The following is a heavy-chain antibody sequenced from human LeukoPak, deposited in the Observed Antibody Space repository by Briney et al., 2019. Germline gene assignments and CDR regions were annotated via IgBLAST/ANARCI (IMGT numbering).Heavy chain of an antibody. J-gene: IGHJ6*03. CDR3: ARGTMVRGAPLYYYYYMDV. D-gene: IGHD3-10*01. CDR2: IIPIFGTA. CDR1: GYTFTNYD. V-gene: IGHV1-69*13. Sequence: GASVKVSCKASGYTFTNYDISWVRQAPGQGLEWMGGIIPIFGTANYAQKFQGRVTITADESTSTAYMELSSLRSEDTAVYYCARGTMVRGAPLYYYYYMDVWGKGTTVTISS.